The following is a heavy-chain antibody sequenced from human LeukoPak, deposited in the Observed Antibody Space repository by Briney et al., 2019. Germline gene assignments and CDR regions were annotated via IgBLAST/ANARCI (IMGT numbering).Heavy chain of an antibody. CDR1: GFTFSSYA. D-gene: IGHD3-22*01. CDR3: ARDFKPGVYYYDSSGLFDY. J-gene: IGHJ4*02. Sequence: GMSLRLSCAASGFTFSSYAMHWVRQAPGKGLEWVAVISYDGSNKYYADSVKGRFTISRDNPKNTLYLQMNSLRAEDTAVYYCARDFKPGVYYYDSSGLFDYWGQGTLVTVSS. CDR2: ISYDGSNK. V-gene: IGHV3-30*04.